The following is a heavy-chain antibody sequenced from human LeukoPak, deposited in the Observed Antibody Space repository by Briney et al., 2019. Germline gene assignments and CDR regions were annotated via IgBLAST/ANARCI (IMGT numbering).Heavy chain of an antibody. V-gene: IGHV3-53*01. D-gene: IGHD2-21*02. Sequence: GGSLRLSCAASGFTVSSNYMSWVRQAPGKGLEWVSVIYSGGSTYYADSVKGRFTISRHNSKNTLYLQMNSLRAEDTAIYYCAKNGGDSYGTGHFDYWGQGTLVTVSS. CDR3: AKNGGDSYGTGHFDY. CDR1: GFTVSSNY. CDR2: IYSGGST. J-gene: IGHJ4*02.